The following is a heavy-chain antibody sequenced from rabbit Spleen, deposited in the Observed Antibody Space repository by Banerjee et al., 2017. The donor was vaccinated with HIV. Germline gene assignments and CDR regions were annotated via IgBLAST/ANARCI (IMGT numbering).Heavy chain of an antibody. Sequence: QEQLVESGGGLVRPGASLTLTCKASGFRFSFNNDYVMCWVRQAPGKGLEWIACINTYTDKSVYANWAKGRFTFSKTSSTTVTLQMTSLTAADTATYFCAKDLPGAIGWNFGWWGPGTLVTVS. CDR3: AKDLPGAIGWNFGW. J-gene: IGHJ4*01. V-gene: IGHV1S45*01. CDR1: GFRFSFNNDYV. CDR2: INTYTDKS. D-gene: IGHD3-1*01.